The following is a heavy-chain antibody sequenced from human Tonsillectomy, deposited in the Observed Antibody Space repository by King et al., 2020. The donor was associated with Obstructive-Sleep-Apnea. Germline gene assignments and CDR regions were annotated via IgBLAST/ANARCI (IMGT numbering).Heavy chain of an antibody. V-gene: IGHV4-31*03. J-gene: IGHJ5*02. Sequence: VQLQESGPGLVKPSQTLSLTCTVSGGSISSGGYYWRWIRQHPGKGLEWIGYIYYSTITYYNPSLKSRVTISVDTSKNQFSLKLSSVTAADTAVYYCARDHEVRGVRANWFDPWGQGTLVTVSS. CDR1: GGSISSGGYY. CDR3: ARDHEVRGVRANWFDP. D-gene: IGHD3-10*01. CDR2: IYYSTIT.